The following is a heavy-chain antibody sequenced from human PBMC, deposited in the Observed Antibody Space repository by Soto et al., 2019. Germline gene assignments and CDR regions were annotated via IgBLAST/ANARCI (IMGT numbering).Heavy chain of an antibody. CDR1: GGSFSGYY. J-gene: IGHJ4*02. CDR2: INHSGST. CDR3: ARVKTFWSGYFPFDY. D-gene: IGHD3-3*01. V-gene: IGHV4-34*01. Sequence: SETLSLTCAVYGGSFSGYYWSWVRQPPGKGLEWIGEINHSGSTNYNPSLKSRVTISVDTSKNQFSLKLSSVTAADTAVYYCARVKTFWSGYFPFDYWGQGTLVTSPQ.